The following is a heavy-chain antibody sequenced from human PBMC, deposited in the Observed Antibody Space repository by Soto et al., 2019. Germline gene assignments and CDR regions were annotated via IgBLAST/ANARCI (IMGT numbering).Heavy chain of an antibody. V-gene: IGHV4-59*01. D-gene: IGHD1-7*01. CDR1: GGSISSYY. Sequence: SETLSLTCTVSGGSISSYYWSCIRQPPGNGLEWIGYIYYSGSTNYNPSLKSRVTISVDTSKNQFSLKLSSVTAADTAVYYCARGRYNWNYRENWFDPWGQGXLVTVYS. J-gene: IGHJ5*02. CDR3: ARGRYNWNYRENWFDP. CDR2: IYYSGST.